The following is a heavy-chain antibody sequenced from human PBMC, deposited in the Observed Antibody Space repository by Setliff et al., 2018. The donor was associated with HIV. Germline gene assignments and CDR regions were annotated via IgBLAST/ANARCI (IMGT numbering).Heavy chain of an antibody. J-gene: IGHJ6*03. CDR2: IYYSGTT. V-gene: IGHV4-39*01. CDR3: ARQNRGCSSTSCLNYYMDV. CDR1: AGSISTSSYY. D-gene: IGHD2-2*01. Sequence: SETLSLTCTVSAGSISTSSYYWGWIRQPPGKGLEWIGSIYYSGTTYYNQSLKSRVTISVDTSKNPFSLNLTSVTAAYTAVYYCARQNRGCSSTSCLNYYMDVWGKGTTVTVSS.